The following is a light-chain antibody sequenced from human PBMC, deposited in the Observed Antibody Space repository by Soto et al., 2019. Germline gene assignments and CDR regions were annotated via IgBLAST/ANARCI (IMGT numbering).Light chain of an antibody. J-gene: IGLJ2*01. CDR1: SSDVGGYNY. Sequence: QSALTQPRSVSGSPGQSVTISCTGTSSDVGGYNYVSWYQQHPGKAPKLMIYDVSKRPSGVPDRFSGSKSGNTASLTISGLQAEVEADYYCCPYAGLHVVFGGGTKLTVL. CDR3: CPYAGLHVV. CDR2: DVS. V-gene: IGLV2-11*01.